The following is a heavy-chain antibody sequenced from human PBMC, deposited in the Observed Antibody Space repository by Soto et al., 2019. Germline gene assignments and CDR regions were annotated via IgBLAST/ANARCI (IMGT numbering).Heavy chain of an antibody. V-gene: IGHV3-21*01. J-gene: IGHJ6*02. D-gene: IGHD6-13*01. CDR3: ARDGSSPGGWRHYGMDV. CDR2: ISSSSSYI. CDR1: GFTFRSYS. Sequence: EVQLVESGGGLVKPGGSLRLSCAASGFTFRSYSMNWVRQAPGKGLEWVSSISSSSSYIYYADSVKGRFTISRDNAKNSLYLQMNSLRAEDTAVYYCARDGSSPGGWRHYGMDVWGQGTTVTVSS.